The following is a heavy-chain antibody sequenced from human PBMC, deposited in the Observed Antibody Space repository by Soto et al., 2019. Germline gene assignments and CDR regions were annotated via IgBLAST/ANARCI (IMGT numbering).Heavy chain of an antibody. V-gene: IGHV4-4*02. CDR2: INHGGGTT. CDR1: GDSISSRNW. Sequence: QLQLQESGPGLVKPSETLSLTFAVSGDSISSRNWRTWVRQPPGKGLEWIGEINHGGGTTNYIPSLKSRVTMSVDKSKNQFSLKLSSVTAADTAVYYCANLFDLWGKGALVIVSS. CDR3: ANLFDL. J-gene: IGHJ4*02.